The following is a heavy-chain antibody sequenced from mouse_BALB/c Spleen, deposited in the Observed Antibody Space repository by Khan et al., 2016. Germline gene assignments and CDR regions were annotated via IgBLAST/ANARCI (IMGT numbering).Heavy chain of an antibody. Sequence: MQLEESGPELMKPGASVKISCKASGYSFTSYYMHWVKQSHGKSLEWIGYIDPFNGGTSYNQKFKGKATLTVDKSSSTAYMHLRSLKSEDSAVYYCTSSTPSFYSMDYWGQGTSVTVSS. CDR1: GYSFTSYY. D-gene: IGHD1-1*01. CDR3: TSSTPSFYSMDY. J-gene: IGHJ4*01. V-gene: IGHV1S135*01. CDR2: IDPFNGGT.